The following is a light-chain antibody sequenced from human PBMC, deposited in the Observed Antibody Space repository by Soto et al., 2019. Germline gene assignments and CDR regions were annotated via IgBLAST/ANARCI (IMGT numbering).Light chain of an antibody. Sequence: VVTQSPCALSLSPGERATLYCRASQSVMSNYLSWYQQKPGQPPRLLIYGASSRATGIPDRFSGSGSGTDFTLTISILEPEDFAVYYCQPFGASRTWTFDQGTKVDIK. CDR3: QPFGASRTWT. V-gene: IGKV3-20*01. J-gene: IGKJ1*01. CDR1: QSVMSNY. CDR2: GAS.